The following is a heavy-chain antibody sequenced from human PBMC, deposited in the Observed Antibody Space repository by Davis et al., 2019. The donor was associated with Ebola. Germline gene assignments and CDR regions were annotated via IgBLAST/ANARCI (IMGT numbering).Heavy chain of an antibody. CDR2: IYYSGST. CDR1: GGSISSSSYY. Sequence: SETLSLTCTVSGGSISSSSYYWGWIRQPPGKGLEWIGSIYYSGSTYYNPSLKSRVTISVDTSKNQFSLKLSSVTAADTAVYYCARVYDPYYYYGMDVWGQGTTVTVSS. J-gene: IGHJ6*02. D-gene: IGHD3-22*01. CDR3: ARVYDPYYYYGMDV. V-gene: IGHV4-39*01.